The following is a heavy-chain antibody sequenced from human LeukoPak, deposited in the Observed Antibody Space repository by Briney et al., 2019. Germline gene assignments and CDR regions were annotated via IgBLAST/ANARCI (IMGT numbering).Heavy chain of an antibody. V-gene: IGHV3-74*01. CDR2: CDSDGSGT. J-gene: IGHJ3*02. CDR1: GFTFSIYW. D-gene: IGHD3-16*01. Sequence: GGSLRLSCAASGFTFSIYWMYWVRQAPGKGLMWVSRCDSDGSGTTYVDSVKGRFTVSRDNAKSTLYLQMSSLRAEDTAVYYCATSSVWGGAFNIWGQGRMVTVSS. CDR3: ATSSVWGGAFNI.